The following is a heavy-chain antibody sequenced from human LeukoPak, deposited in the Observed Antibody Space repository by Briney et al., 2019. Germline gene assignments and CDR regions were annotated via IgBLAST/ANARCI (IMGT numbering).Heavy chain of an antibody. J-gene: IGHJ4*02. CDR3: ARYDYVWGSWSLDY. V-gene: IGHV3-21*01. CDR1: GFTFSSYS. CDR2: ISSSSSYI. Sequence: PGGSLRLSCAASGFTFSSYSVNWVRQAPGKGLEWVSSISSSSSYIYYADSVKGRFTISRDNAKNSLYLQMNSLRAEDTAVYYCARYDYVWGSWSLDYWGQGTLVTVSS. D-gene: IGHD3-16*01.